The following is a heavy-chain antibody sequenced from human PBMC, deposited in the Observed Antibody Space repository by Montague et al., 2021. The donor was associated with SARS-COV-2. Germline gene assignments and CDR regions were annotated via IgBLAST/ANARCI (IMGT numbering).Heavy chain of an antibody. CDR3: ARANGYYFDY. V-gene: IGHV4-34*01. CDR1: GGPFSGYY. D-gene: IGHD2-8*01. Sequence: SETLSLTCAVYGGPFSGYYWSWIRQPPGKGLEWIGEINHNGSTNYNPSLKSRVTISVDTSKNQFSLKLSSVTAADTAVYYCARANGYYFDYWGQGTLVTVSS. CDR2: INHNGST. J-gene: IGHJ4*02.